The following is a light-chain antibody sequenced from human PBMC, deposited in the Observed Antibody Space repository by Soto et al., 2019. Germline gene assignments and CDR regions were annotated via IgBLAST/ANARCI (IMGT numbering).Light chain of an antibody. CDR3: QQYHSYSYT. CDR2: KAS. Sequence: DIQMTQSPSTLSASVGDRVTITCRASQSVSTWLAWDQQKPGKAPNLLIFKASNLENGVPSRFSGSGSGTEFTLTIISLQPDDFATYYCQQYHSYSYTFGQGTKLEI. CDR1: QSVSTW. J-gene: IGKJ2*01. V-gene: IGKV1-5*03.